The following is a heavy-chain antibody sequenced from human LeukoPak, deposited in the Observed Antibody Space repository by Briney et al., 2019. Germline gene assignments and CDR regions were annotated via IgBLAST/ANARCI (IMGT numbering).Heavy chain of an antibody. J-gene: IGHJ6*04. D-gene: IGHD3-10*01. CDR1: GFTFSSYE. Sequence: GGSLRLSCAASGFTFSSYEMNWVRQAPGKGLEWVSYISSSGSTIYYADSVKGRFTISRDNSKNTLYLQMNSLRAEDTAVYYCAKDGFGDPDGYYYYYGMDVWGKGTTVTVSS. CDR3: AKDGFGDPDGYYYYYGMDV. CDR2: ISSSGSTI. V-gene: IGHV3-48*03.